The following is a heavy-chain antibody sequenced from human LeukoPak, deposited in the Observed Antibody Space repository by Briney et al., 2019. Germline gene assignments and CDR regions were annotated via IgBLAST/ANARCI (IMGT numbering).Heavy chain of an antibody. CDR3: ARDPRRGYCDSSGYYDY. CDR1: GFTFSSYA. Sequence: GGSLRLSCAASGFTFSSYAMHWVRQAPGKGLEWVAVISYDGSNKYYADSVKGRFTISRDNSKNTLYLQMNSLRAEDTAVYYCARDPRRGYCDSSGYYDYWGQGTLVTVSS. V-gene: IGHV3-30-3*01. D-gene: IGHD3-22*01. CDR2: ISYDGSNK. J-gene: IGHJ4*02.